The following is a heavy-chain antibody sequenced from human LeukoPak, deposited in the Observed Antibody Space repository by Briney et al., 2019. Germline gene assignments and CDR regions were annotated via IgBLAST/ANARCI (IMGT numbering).Heavy chain of an antibody. CDR2: IYYSGST. Sequence: SQTLSLTCTVSGGSISSGDYYWSWIRQPPGKGLEWIGYIYYSGSTYYNPSLKSRVTISVDTSKNQFSLKLSSVTAADTAVYYCAGERQDCSSTSCYSAFDPWGQGTLVTVSS. V-gene: IGHV4-30-4*01. J-gene: IGHJ5*02. CDR1: GGSISSGDYY. D-gene: IGHD2-2*01. CDR3: AGERQDCSSTSCYSAFDP.